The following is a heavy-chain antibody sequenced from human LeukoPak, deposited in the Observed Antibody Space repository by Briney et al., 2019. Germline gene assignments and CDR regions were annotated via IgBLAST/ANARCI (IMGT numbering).Heavy chain of an antibody. J-gene: IGHJ4*02. D-gene: IGHD3-22*01. Sequence: GESLKISCQGSGYNFTDYWVGWVRQMPGKGLEWMGVIFPGDSDTRYSPSFQGQVTISVDKSINTAYLQWSSLKASDTAMYYCARRSYYYDGSGYYFDHWGQGNLVTVSS. V-gene: IGHV5-51*01. CDR1: GYNFTDYW. CDR3: ARRSYYYDGSGYYFDH. CDR2: IFPGDSDT.